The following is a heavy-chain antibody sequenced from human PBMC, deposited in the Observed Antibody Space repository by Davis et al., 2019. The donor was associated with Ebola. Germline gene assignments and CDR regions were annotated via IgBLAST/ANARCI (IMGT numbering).Heavy chain of an antibody. J-gene: IGHJ6*02. D-gene: IGHD5-12*01. CDR3: ARDTEDIVATLYYYYGMDV. CDR2: ISAYNDNT. V-gene: IGHV1-18*04. Sequence: ASVKVSCKASGYTFTGYYMHWVRQAPGQGLEWMGWISAYNDNTNYAQKLQGRVTMTTDTSTSTAYMELRSLRSDDTAVYYCARDTEDIVATLYYYYGMDVWGQGTTVTVSS. CDR1: GYTFTGYY.